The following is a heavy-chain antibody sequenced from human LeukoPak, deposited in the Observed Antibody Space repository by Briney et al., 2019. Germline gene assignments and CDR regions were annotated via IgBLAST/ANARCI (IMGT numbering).Heavy chain of an antibody. CDR1: GGSISMYY. D-gene: IGHD5-24*01. J-gene: IGHJ6*03. V-gene: IGHV4-59*01. CDR3: ARGMDYYMDV. Sequence: PSETLSLTCSLSGGSISMYYCSWIRQPPGKGLEWIGCVFYSGSTSYNPSLKSRVTISVDTSKNQFSLKLSSVTTADTAVYYCARGMDYYMDVWGKGTTVTVSS. CDR2: VFYSGST.